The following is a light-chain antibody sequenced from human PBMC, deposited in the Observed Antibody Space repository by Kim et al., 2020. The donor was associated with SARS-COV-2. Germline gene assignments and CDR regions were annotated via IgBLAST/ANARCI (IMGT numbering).Light chain of an antibody. Sequence: ASVKLTCTLSSGHSDYAIAWHQQQPEKGPRYLMEVDSNGSHSKGDGIPERFSGSSSGAERYLTISSLQSEDEADYYCETWGTGIVVFGGGTKLTVL. V-gene: IGLV4-69*01. CDR3: ETWGTGIVV. J-gene: IGLJ2*01. CDR1: SGHSDYA. CDR2: VDSNGSH.